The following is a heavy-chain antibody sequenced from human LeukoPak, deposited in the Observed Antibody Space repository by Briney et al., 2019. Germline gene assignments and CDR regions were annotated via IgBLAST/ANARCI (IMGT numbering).Heavy chain of an antibody. Sequence: ASVKVSCKASGYTFTSYAMHWVRQAPGQRLEWMGWSNAGNGNTKYSQEFQGRVTITRDTSASTAYMELSSLGSEDMAVYYCAREGSSGWYGFDYWGQGTLVTVSS. CDR1: GYTFTSYA. J-gene: IGHJ4*02. CDR2: SNAGNGNT. V-gene: IGHV1-3*02. CDR3: AREGSSGWYGFDY. D-gene: IGHD6-19*01.